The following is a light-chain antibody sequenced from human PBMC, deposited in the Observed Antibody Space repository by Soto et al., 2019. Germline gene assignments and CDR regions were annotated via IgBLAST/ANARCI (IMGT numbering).Light chain of an antibody. CDR1: SSDVGAYHY. V-gene: IGLV2-14*01. CDR2: QVT. Sequence: QSALAHPASVSLSPGQSITISGSGTSSDVGAYHYVSWYQHHPGKGPKLMIYQVTNRPSGVSDRFSGSKSGNTASLTISGLRADDEADYYCTSYSSTDTFYVFGTGTKVTVL. CDR3: TSYSSTDTFYV. J-gene: IGLJ1*01.